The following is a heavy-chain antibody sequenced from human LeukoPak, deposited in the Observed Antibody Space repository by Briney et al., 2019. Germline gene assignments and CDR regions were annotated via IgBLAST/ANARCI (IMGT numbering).Heavy chain of an antibody. J-gene: IGHJ4*02. Sequence: ETLSLTCAVYGGSFSGYYWSWIRQTPGKGLEWVSAISGSGTNTYYADSAKGRFSISRDNSKNTLYLQMNSLRAEDTALYYCARTCGGNCYGTLESWGQGTLVTVSS. V-gene: IGHV3-23*01. CDR3: ARTCGGNCYGTLES. CDR1: GGSFSGYY. D-gene: IGHD2-21*02. CDR2: ISGSGTNT.